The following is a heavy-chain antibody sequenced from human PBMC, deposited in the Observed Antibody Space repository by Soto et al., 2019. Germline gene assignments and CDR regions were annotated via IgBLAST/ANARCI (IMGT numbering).Heavy chain of an antibody. CDR3: ARVGDYYDSSGNYDY. CDR1: GGTFSSYA. J-gene: IGHJ4*02. D-gene: IGHD3-22*01. V-gene: IGHV1-69*13. CDR2: IIPIFGTA. Sequence: GASVKVSCKASGGTFSSYAISWVRQAPGQGLEWMGGIIPIFGTANYAQKFQGRVTITADESTSTAYMELSSLRSEDTAVYYCARVGDYYDSSGNYDYWGQGTLVTVSS.